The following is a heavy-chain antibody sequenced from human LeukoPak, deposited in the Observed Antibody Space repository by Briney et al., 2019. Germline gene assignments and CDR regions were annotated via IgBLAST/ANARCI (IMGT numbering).Heavy chain of an antibody. CDR3: ARDLLYCGGDCYSWDAFDI. Sequence: PGGSLRLSCAASGFTFSSYSMNWVRQAPGKGLEWVSSISSSSSYIYYADSVKGRFTISRDNAKNSLYLQMNSLRAEDTAVYYCARDLLYCGGDCYSWDAFDIWGQGTMVTVSS. J-gene: IGHJ3*02. V-gene: IGHV3-21*01. CDR1: GFTFSSYS. CDR2: ISSSSSYI. D-gene: IGHD2-21*02.